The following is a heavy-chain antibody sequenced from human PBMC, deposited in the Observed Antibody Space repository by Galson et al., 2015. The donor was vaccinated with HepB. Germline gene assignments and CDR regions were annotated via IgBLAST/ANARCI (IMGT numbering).Heavy chain of an antibody. Sequence: ETLSLTCSLSGGSVSRHYWSWIRQPPGKTLEWIAYIYSGGRTDYNPSLKSRVTISLDTSKNQFSLKLTSVPAADTAVYYCARHQNYYYDIDGHLSSMVFFDYWGQGTLVTVSS. D-gene: IGHD3-22*01. J-gene: IGHJ4*02. V-gene: IGHV4-59*08. CDR1: GGSVSRHY. CDR2: IYSGGRT. CDR3: ARHQNYYYDIDGHLSSMVFFDY.